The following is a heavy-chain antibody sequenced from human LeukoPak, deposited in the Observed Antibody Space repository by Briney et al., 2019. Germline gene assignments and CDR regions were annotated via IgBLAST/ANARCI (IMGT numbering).Heavy chain of an antibody. D-gene: IGHD3-10*02. CDR1: GFTFTSYA. CDR3: AKCSASYDNDALDM. Sequence: GGSLRLSCAASGFTFTSYAMNWVRQAPGKGLVWVAFIRGGGAGARYADAAKGRFTISRDNSKNTLYLHMNTLRVEDTATYYCAKCSASYDNDALDMWGQGTVVIVSS. J-gene: IGHJ3*02. CDR2: IRGGGAGA. V-gene: IGHV3-23*01.